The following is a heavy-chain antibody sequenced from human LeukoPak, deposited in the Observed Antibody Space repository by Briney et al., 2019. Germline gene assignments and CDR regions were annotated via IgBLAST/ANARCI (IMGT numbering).Heavy chain of an antibody. V-gene: IGHV3-7*04. J-gene: IGHJ4*02. CDR1: GFTFSNYW. D-gene: IGHD6-13*01. CDR3: ARGLVPPDE. Sequence: GGSLRLSCAASGFTFSNYWMSWVRQAPGKGLEWVANIKEDGSEQNYVDSVKGRFTISRDNAKNSLYLQMNSLRAEDTAVYYCARGLVPPDEWGQGTLVTVSS. CDR2: IKEDGSEQ.